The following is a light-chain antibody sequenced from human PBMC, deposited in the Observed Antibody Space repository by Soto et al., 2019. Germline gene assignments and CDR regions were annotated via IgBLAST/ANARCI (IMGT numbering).Light chain of an antibody. Sequence: DLQLTQSPSFLSASVRDRVTITCRASQGISSYLAWYQQKPGKAPKLLIYAASTLQSGVSSRFSGSGSGTEFTLTISSLQPEDFATYYCQQLKSYPLTFGQGTRLEIK. V-gene: IGKV1-9*01. CDR3: QQLKSYPLT. CDR1: QGISSY. J-gene: IGKJ5*01. CDR2: AAS.